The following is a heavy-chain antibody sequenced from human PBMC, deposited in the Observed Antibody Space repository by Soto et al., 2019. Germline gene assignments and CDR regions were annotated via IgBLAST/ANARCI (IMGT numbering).Heavy chain of an antibody. D-gene: IGHD6-19*01. CDR2: ISGSGDST. CDR1: GFTFSSYA. CDR3: AKDRSSSGWVLDY. Sequence: EVQLLESGGGLVQPGGSLRLSCAASGFTFSSYAMSWVRQAPGKGLECVSGISGSGDSTYYADSVKGRFTISRDNSKNTLYLQMNSLRAEDTAVYYCAKDRSSSGWVLDYWGQGTLVTVSS. V-gene: IGHV3-23*01. J-gene: IGHJ4*02.